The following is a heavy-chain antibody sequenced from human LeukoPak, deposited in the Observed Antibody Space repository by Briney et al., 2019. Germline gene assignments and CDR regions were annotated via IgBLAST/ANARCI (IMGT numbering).Heavy chain of an antibody. Sequence: SETLSLTCAVSGYSIRVGNYWGGFRKPPGKGLEWIGNIHHSGNIYYNVYLKSRVTISVHTSNNQFSLNLNSVTAADTAVYYCARDRGGLDAFDIWGQGTMVTVSS. J-gene: IGHJ3*02. CDR3: ARDRGGLDAFDI. CDR2: IHHSGNI. V-gene: IGHV4-38-2*02. CDR1: GYSIRVGNY. D-gene: IGHD3-10*01.